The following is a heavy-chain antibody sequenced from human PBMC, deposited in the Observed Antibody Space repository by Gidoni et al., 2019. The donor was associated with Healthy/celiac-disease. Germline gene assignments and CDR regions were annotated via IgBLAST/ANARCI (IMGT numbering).Heavy chain of an antibody. CDR3: ARVVHDYGDWPLALDY. CDR1: GGSTSSYY. J-gene: IGHJ4*02. D-gene: IGHD4-17*01. Sequence: QAQLQESGPGLVKPSETLSLTCTVPGGSTSSYYWSWIRQPPGKGLEWIGYIYYSGSTNYNPSLKSRVTISVDTSKNQFSLKLSSVTAADTAVYYCARVVHDYGDWPLALDYWGQGTLVTVSS. V-gene: IGHV4-59*01. CDR2: IYYSGST.